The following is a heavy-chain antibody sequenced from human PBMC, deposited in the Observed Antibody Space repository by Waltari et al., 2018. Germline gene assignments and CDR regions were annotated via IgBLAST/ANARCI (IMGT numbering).Heavy chain of an antibody. V-gene: IGHV1-3*01. CDR1: GYTFASYA. CDR2: INAGKGNT. Sequence: QVQLVQSGAEVKKPGASVKVSCKASGYTFASYAMHWVRQAPGQRLEWMGWINAGKGNTKYAQKFKGRVTITRDTSASTDYMELSSLRSEDTAVYYCARELSRGYSYGSVDYWGQGTLVTVSS. CDR3: ARELSRGYSYGSVDY. J-gene: IGHJ4*02. D-gene: IGHD5-18*01.